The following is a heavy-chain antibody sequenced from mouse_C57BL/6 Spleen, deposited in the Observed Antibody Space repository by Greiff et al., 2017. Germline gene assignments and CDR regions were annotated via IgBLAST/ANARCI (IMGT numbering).Heavy chain of an antibody. V-gene: IGHV1-69*01. CDR2: IDPSDSYT. CDR3: ARKDDYGDY. J-gene: IGHJ2*01. CDR1: GYTFTSYW. D-gene: IGHD2-4*01. Sequence: QVQLQQPGAELVMPGASVKLSCKASGYTFTSYWMHWVKQRPGQGLEWIGEIDPSDSYTNYTQKFKGKSTLTVDKSSSTAYMQLSSLTSEDSAVYYCARKDDYGDYWGQGTTLTVSS.